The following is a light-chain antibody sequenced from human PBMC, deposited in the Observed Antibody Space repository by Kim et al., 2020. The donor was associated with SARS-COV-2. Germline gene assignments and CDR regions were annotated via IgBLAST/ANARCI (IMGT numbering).Light chain of an antibody. V-gene: IGKV1-27*01. CDR3: QKCDSAPWT. Sequence: VAVGYRVTITCRAGQDISNYLAWFQLKPGKAPKLLIYAASALQPGVPSRFSGSGSGTDFTLTVTSLQPEDVATYYCQKCDSAPWTFGQGTKVEIK. CDR2: AAS. CDR1: QDISNY. J-gene: IGKJ1*01.